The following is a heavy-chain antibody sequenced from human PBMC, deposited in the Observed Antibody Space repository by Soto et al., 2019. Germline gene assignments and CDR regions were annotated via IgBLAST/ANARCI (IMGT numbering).Heavy chain of an antibody. CDR2: ISYDGSHK. Sequence: GGSLRLSCAASGFTFSNYGMHWVRQAPGRGLEWVAFISYDGSHKDYADSVKGLFTISRDGSKNTLYLQMNSLRAEDTAVYYCAGDLYDFWSGYRNDYWGQGTLVTVSS. D-gene: IGHD3-3*01. CDR3: AGDLYDFWSGYRNDY. CDR1: GFTFSNYG. J-gene: IGHJ4*02. V-gene: IGHV3-30*03.